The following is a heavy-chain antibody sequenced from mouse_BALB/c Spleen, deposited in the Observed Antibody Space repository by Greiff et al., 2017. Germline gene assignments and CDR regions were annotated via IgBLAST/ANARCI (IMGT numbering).Heavy chain of an antibody. CDR1: GYSITSDYA. Sequence: EVQLQESGPGLVKPSQSLSLTCTVTGYSITSDYAWNWIRQFPGNKLEWMGYISYSGSTSYNPSLKSRISITRDTSKNQFFLQLNSVTTEDTATYYCARSYGYDEGALRDWGQGTTRTVSS. D-gene: IGHD2-2*01. J-gene: IGHJ2*01. V-gene: IGHV3-2*02. CDR3: ARSYGYDEGALRD. CDR2: ISYSGST.